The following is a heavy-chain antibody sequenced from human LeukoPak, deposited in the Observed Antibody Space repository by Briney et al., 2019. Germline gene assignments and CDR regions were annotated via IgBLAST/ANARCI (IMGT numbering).Heavy chain of an antibody. D-gene: IGHD6-19*01. Sequence: PSETLSLTCTVSGGSISSYYGSWIRQPPGKGLEWIGYIFYSGSTNYNPSLKSRVTISVDTSQNQFSLKLSSVTAADTAVYYCASHIIAVGAFDIWGQGTMVTVSS. CDR1: GGSISSYY. CDR2: IFYSGST. CDR3: ASHIIAVGAFDI. V-gene: IGHV4-59*08. J-gene: IGHJ3*02.